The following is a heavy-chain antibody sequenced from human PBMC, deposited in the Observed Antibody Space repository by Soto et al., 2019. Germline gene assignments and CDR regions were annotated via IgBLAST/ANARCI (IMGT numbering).Heavy chain of an antibody. J-gene: IGHJ4*02. CDR2: TALDGKKA. Sequence: GGSLRLSCAGYGFTFTTYGMHWVRQAPDTGLERVALTALDGKKAYYVASVRGEFTISRDDSKNTLYLQMNSRRAEDKVMYYCAKESSPPYCSGGSCYLGGWGYWGQGTLVTVYS. D-gene: IGHD2-15*01. CDR1: GFTFTTYG. V-gene: IGHV3-30*02. CDR3: AKESSPPYCSGGSCYLGGWGY.